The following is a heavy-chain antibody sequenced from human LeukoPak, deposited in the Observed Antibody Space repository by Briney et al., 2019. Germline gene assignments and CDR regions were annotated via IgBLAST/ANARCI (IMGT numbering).Heavy chain of an antibody. J-gene: IGHJ4*02. D-gene: IGHD3-9*01. V-gene: IGHV4-39*02. CDR1: GGSISSSSYY. CDR3: AREIGYFDWLLYYAYYFDY. CDR2: IYYSGST. Sequence: SETLSLTCTVSGGSISSSSYYWGWIRQPPGKGLEWIGSIYYSGSTYYNPSLKSRVTISVDTSKNQFSLKLSSVTAADTAVYYCAREIGYFDWLLYYAYYFDYWGQGTLVTVSS.